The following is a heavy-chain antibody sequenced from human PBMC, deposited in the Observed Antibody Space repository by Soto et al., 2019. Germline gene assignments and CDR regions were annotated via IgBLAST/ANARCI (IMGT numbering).Heavy chain of an antibody. CDR2: IYYSGST. CDR1: GGSISSGDYY. D-gene: IGHD2-15*01. CDR3: ARVRADGAYCSGGSCYSDFDY. Sequence: QVQLQESGPGLVKPSQTLSLTCTVSGGSISSGDYYWSWIRQPPGKGLEWIGYIYYSGSTYYNPARNSRVTIAVDTSKNQFSLKLSSVTAADTAVYYCARVRADGAYCSGGSCYSDFDYWGQGSLVTVSS. V-gene: IGHV4-30-4*01. J-gene: IGHJ4*02.